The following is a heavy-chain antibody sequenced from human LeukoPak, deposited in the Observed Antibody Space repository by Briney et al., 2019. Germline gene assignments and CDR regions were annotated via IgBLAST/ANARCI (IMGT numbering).Heavy chain of an antibody. Sequence: PGGSLRLSCAASGFTFSNYAMSWVRQAPGKGLDWVSSITGSGGSTYYAASVKGRFTISRDNSKNTLFLQMTSLRAEDTAVYHCAKVYSIDAYNYPFDYWGQGTLVTVSS. CDR2: ITGSGGST. V-gene: IGHV3-23*01. J-gene: IGHJ4*02. D-gene: IGHD5-24*01. CDR1: GFTFSNYA. CDR3: AKVYSIDAYNYPFDY.